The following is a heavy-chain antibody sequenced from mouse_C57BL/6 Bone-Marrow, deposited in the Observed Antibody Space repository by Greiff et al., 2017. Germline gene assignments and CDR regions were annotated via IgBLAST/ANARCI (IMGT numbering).Heavy chain of an antibody. V-gene: IGHV5-17*01. Sequence: DVMLVESGGGLVKPGGSLKLSCAASGFTFSDYGMHWVRQAPEKGLEWVAYISSGSSTIYYADTVKGRFTISRDNAKNTLFLQMTSLRSEDTAMYYCAGPPYYYGSSYAMDYWGQGTSVTVSS. CDR2: ISSGSSTI. CDR3: AGPPYYYGSSYAMDY. CDR1: GFTFSDYG. J-gene: IGHJ4*01. D-gene: IGHD1-1*01.